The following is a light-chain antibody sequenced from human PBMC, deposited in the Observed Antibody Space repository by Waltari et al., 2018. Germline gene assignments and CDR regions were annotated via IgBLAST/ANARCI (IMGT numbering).Light chain of an antibody. V-gene: IGKV3-15*01. J-gene: IGKJ4*01. CDR1: QFVSSN. Sequence: EIVMTQSPATLSVSPGERATLSCRASQFVSSNLAWYQQKPGQAPRLLIYDVSTRATGIPARFSGSGSGTDFTLTISSLQSEDFAVYYCQQYNNWPKLTFGGGTKVDIK. CDR3: QQYNNWPKLT. CDR2: DVS.